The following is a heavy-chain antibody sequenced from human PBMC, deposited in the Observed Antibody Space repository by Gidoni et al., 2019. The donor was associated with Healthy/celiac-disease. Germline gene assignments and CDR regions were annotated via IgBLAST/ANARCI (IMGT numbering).Heavy chain of an antibody. V-gene: IGHV1-24*01. CDR1: GYTLTALS. J-gene: IGHJ3*02. Sequence: QVQLVQSGAEVKTPGASVKVSCKVSGYTLTALSMHWVRQAPGKGLEWMVGCDPEDGETIYAQKFQGRVTMTEDTSTDTAYMELSSLRSEDTAVYYCATGQTIAAAGTRGAFDIWGQGTMVTVSS. D-gene: IGHD6-13*01. CDR3: ATGQTIAAAGTRGAFDI. CDR2: CDPEDGET.